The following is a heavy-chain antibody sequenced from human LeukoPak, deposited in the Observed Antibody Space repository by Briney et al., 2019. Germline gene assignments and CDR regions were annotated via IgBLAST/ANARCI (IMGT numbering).Heavy chain of an antibody. J-gene: IGHJ4*02. Sequence: ASVKVSCKASGYTFTGYYMHWVRQAPGQGLEWMGWINPNSGATLYAQKFQGRVTMTRDTSINTAYMELSSLRSDDTAVYYFTRAKRVIFDYWGQGTLVTVSS. CDR2: INPNSGAT. CDR1: GYTFTGYY. D-gene: IGHD1-1*01. V-gene: IGHV1-2*02. CDR3: TRAKRVIFDY.